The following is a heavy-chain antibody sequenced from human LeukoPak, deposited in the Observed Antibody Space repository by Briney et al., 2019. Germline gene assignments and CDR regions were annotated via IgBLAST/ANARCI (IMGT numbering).Heavy chain of an antibody. V-gene: IGHV1-69*13. CDR2: ITPFFGTP. CDR3: ARAYYYDSTGPFEY. D-gene: IGHD3-22*01. CDR1: GGTFRSHA. J-gene: IGHJ4*02. Sequence: ASVKVSCKASGGTFRSHAISWVRQAPGQGLEWMGGITPFFGTPKYTQRFQGRVTITADESTSTAYMELSSLRSEDTAVYYCARAYYYDSTGPFEYWGQGTLATVSS.